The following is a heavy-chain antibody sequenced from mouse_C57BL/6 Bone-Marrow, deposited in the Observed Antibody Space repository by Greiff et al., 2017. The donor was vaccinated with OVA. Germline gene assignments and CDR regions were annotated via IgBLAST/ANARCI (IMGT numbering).Heavy chain of an antibody. J-gene: IGHJ3*01. D-gene: IGHD2-2*01. Sequence: QVQLQQSGAELARPGASVKLSCKASGYTFTSYGISWVKQRTGQGLEWIGEIYPRSGNTYYNEKFKGKATLTADKSSSTAYMELRSLTSEDSAVYVCARRRRRDYGYSFAYWGQGTLVTVSA. CDR3: ARRRRRDYGYSFAY. CDR2: IYPRSGNT. CDR1: GYTFTSYG. V-gene: IGHV1-81*01.